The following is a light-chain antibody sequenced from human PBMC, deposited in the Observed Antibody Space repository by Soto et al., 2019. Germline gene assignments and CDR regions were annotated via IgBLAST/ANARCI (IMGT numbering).Light chain of an antibody. Sequence: EIVFTQSPGTLSLSPGERATLSCRASQSVDSYVAWYQQNPGQAPRLLISGASSRATGIPDRFSGSGSGADFTLTISRLEPEDFAMYYCQQYGSSPYTFGQGTKVDIK. J-gene: IGKJ2*01. CDR1: QSVDSY. CDR3: QQYGSSPYT. CDR2: GAS. V-gene: IGKV3-20*01.